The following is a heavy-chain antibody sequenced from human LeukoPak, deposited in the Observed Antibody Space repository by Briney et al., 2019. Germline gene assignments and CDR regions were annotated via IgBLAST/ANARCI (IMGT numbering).Heavy chain of an antibody. D-gene: IGHD3-3*01. CDR1: GFTFSSYS. J-gene: IGHJ5*02. CDR3: ARGTIFGSSISNWFDP. V-gene: IGHV3-21*01. Sequence: GGSLRLSCAASGFTFSSYSMNWVRQAPGKGLEWVSSISSSSSYIYYADSVKGRFTISRDNAKNSLYLQMNSLRAEDTAVYYCARGTIFGSSISNWFDPWGQGTLVTVSS. CDR2: ISSSSSYI.